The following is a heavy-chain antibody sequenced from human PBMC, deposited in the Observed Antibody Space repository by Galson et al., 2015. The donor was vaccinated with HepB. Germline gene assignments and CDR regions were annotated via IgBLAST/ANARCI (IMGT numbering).Heavy chain of an antibody. D-gene: IGHD6-13*01. V-gene: IGHV6-1*01. Sequence: FAISGDSVSNNNAARNWIRQSPSSDLEWLGRTYYRARWHSDYAVSVRSRIIINADTSKNQFSLQLNSVTPWDTAVYYCASVPGTIYYYGMDVWGQGTTVTVSS. CDR2: TYYRARWHS. CDR3: ASVPGTIYYYGMDV. J-gene: IGHJ6*02. CDR1: GDSVSNNNAA.